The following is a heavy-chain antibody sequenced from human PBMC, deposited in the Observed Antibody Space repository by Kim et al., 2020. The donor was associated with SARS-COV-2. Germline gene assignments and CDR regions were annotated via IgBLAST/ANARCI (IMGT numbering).Heavy chain of an antibody. CDR3: ARGLLWWTSIAARPGGYFDY. J-gene: IGHJ4*02. Sequence: RVTISVDTSKNQFSLKLSSVTAADTAVYYCARGLLWWTSIAARPGGYFDYWGQGTLVTVSS. D-gene: IGHD6-6*01. V-gene: IGHV4-34*01.